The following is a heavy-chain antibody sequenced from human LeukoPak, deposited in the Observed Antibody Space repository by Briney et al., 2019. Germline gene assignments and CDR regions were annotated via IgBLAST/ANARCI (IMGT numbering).Heavy chain of an antibody. CDR1: GGSISSGGYY. CDR2: IYYSGNT. Sequence: SQTLSLTCTVSGGSISSGGYYWSWIRQHPGKGLEWIGYIYYSGNTFYNPSLKSRVTLSVGTSKNQFSLNLSSVTAADTAAYFCARDNMRSYLDYWGQGTLVTVSS. D-gene: IGHD3-16*02. J-gene: IGHJ4*02. CDR3: ARDNMRSYLDY. V-gene: IGHV4-31*03.